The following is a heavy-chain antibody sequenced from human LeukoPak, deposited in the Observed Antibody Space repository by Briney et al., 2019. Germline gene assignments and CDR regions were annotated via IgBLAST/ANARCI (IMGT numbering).Heavy chain of an antibody. CDR1: GGTISRYY. V-gene: IGHV4-59*08. CDR2: IYSSGST. D-gene: IGHD1-26*01. Sequence: SETLSLTCTVSGGTISRYYWSWIRQSPGGGLEWIGYIYSSGSTNSNPSLKSRVSISVDMSNNQFSLKLSSVTAADTAVYYCARHESAVGALFFWGQATLVTVSS. J-gene: IGHJ4*02. CDR3: ARHESAVGALFF.